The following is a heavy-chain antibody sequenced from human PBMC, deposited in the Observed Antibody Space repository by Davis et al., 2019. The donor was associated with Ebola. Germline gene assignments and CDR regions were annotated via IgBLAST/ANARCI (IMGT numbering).Heavy chain of an antibody. CDR2: ISSSSSTI. Sequence: GESLKISCAASGFTFSSYSMNWVRQAPGKGLEWVSYISSSSSTIYYADSVKGRFTISRDNSKNTLYLQMNSLRAEDTAVYYCARAGFTVVTPVGYWGQGTLVTVSS. V-gene: IGHV3-48*01. J-gene: IGHJ4*02. D-gene: IGHD4-23*01. CDR3: ARAGFTVVTPVGY. CDR1: GFTFSSYS.